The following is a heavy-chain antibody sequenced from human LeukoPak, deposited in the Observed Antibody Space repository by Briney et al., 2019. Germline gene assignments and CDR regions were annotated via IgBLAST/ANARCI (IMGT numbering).Heavy chain of an antibody. D-gene: IGHD3-10*01. J-gene: IGHJ5*02. CDR3: ARDIGYGSGSYFWFDP. V-gene: IGHV4-39*07. CDR1: GGSISSSSYY. CDR2: IYYSGST. Sequence: PSETLSLTCTVSGGSISSSSYYWGWIRQPPGKGLEWIGSIYYSGSTYYNPSLKSRVTISVDTSKNQFSLKLSSVTAADTAVYYCARDIGYGSGSYFWFDPWGQGTLVTVSS.